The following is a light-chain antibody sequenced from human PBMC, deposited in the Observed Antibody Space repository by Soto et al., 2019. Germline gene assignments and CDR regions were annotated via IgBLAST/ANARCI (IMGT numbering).Light chain of an antibody. Sequence: ESVLTQSHATLSSFPGDRVTLSCRASQAVNTRLAWYQHKPGQAPRLLIYLTSNRAAGIPARFSGSGSETDFTLTISDVEPEDFAVYYCHQRQSWPRTFGQGTKVDIK. CDR3: HQRQSWPRT. J-gene: IGKJ1*01. CDR2: LTS. CDR1: QAVNTR. V-gene: IGKV3-11*01.